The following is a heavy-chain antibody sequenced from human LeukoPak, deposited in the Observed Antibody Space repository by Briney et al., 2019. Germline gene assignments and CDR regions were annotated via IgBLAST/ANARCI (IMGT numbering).Heavy chain of an antibody. CDR1: GFTFDDYA. J-gene: IGHJ6*02. D-gene: IGHD6-13*01. V-gene: IGHV3-9*01. CDR3: AKDIGSWPIYYYYGMDV. CDR2: ISWNSGSI. Sequence: PGGSLRLSCAASGFTFDDYAMDWVRQAPGKGLEWVSGISWNSGSIGYADSVKGRFTISRDNAKNSLYLQMNSLRAEDTALYYCAKDIGSWPIYYYYGMDVWGQGTTVTVSS.